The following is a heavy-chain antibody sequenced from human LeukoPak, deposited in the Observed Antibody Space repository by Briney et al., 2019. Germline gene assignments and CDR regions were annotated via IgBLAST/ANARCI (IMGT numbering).Heavy chain of an antibody. Sequence: GASVKVSCKASGYTFTIYSIHWVRQAPGQGLEWMGIINPSGGSRSYAQKFQGRVTMTRDMSTSTVYMELSSLTSDDTAVYYCARDEKVGIGAAYYSYMDVWGTGTTITVSS. CDR3: ARDEKVGIGAAYYSYMDV. J-gene: IGHJ6*03. D-gene: IGHD6-13*01. CDR1: GYTFTIYS. CDR2: INPSGGSR. V-gene: IGHV1-46*01.